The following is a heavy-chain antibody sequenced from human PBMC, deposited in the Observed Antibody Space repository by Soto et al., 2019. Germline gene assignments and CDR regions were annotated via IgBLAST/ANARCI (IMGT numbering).Heavy chain of an antibody. D-gene: IGHD6-13*01. CDR1: GGSISSYF. J-gene: IGHJ4*02. Sequence: SETLSLTCSVSGGSISSYFYIWVRQPPGKGLEWIGSVYYTGTTDYNPSLKSRVTISVDTSKTQFSLNLRSVTAADTAVYYCARDLAAVPRAFDYWGRGTLVTVSS. V-gene: IGHV4-59*01. CDR2: VYYTGTT. CDR3: ARDLAAVPRAFDY.